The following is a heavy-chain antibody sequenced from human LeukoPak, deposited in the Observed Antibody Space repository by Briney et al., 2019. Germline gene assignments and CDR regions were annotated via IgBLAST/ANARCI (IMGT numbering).Heavy chain of an antibody. CDR1: GFTFSNYG. CDR3: AKRGVVIRVILVGFHKEAYYFDS. J-gene: IGHJ4*02. CDR2: ISGSGGST. V-gene: IGHV3-23*01. Sequence: PGGSLRLSCAVSGFTFSNYGMSWVRQAPGKGLEWVAGISGSGGSTNYADSVKGRFTISRDNPENTLYLQMNSLRAEDTAVYFCAKRGVVIRVILVGFHKEAYYFDSWGQGALVIVSS. D-gene: IGHD3-22*01.